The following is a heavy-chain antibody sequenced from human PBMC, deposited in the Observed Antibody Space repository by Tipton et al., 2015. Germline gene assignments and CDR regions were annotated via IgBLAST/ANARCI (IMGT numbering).Heavy chain of an antibody. CDR1: GASISSPDYY. D-gene: IGHD3-22*01. Sequence: TLSLTCTVSGASISSPDYYWSWIRQPPGKGLEWIGYIFYRGNTYYNPSLMSRLTMSIDTSKNQFSLKLSSVTAADTAVYYCARDRYYHSRGMDYWYFDLWGRGTLVTVSS. CDR3: ARDRYYHSRGMDYWYFDL. J-gene: IGHJ2*01. V-gene: IGHV4-30-4*01. CDR2: IFYRGNT.